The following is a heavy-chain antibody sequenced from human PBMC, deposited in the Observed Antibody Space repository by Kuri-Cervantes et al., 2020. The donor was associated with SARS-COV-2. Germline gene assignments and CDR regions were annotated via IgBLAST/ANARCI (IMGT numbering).Heavy chain of an antibody. CDR1: GYTFTSYG. Sequence: AVKVSCMASGYTFTSYGISWVRQAPGQGLEWMGWISAYNGNTNYAQKLQGRVTMTTDTSTSTAYMELRSLRSDDTAVYYCARKEWLRDFDYWGQGTLVTVSS. J-gene: IGHJ4*02. V-gene: IGHV1-18*01. CDR3: ARKEWLRDFDY. CDR2: ISAYNGNT. D-gene: IGHD5-12*01.